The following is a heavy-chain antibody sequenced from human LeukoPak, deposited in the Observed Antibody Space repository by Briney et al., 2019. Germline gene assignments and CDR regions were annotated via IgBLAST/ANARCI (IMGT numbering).Heavy chain of an antibody. V-gene: IGHV1-69*05. CDR2: IIPIFGST. J-gene: IGHJ6*03. Sequence: ASVKVSCKASVGSFSSYAISWVRQAPGQGPEWMGGIIPIFGSTKYAEKYQGRVTMTTDESTGTAYMELRSLRSDDTAVYFCARGSYDFWRGHYSRDNYHYYMDVWGTGTTVTVSS. D-gene: IGHD3-3*01. CDR1: VGSFSSYA. CDR3: ARGSYDFWRGHYSRDNYHYYMDV.